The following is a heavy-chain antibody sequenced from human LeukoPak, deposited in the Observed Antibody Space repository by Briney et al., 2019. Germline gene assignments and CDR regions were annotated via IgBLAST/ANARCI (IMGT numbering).Heavy chain of an antibody. Sequence: RSGGSLRLSCAASGFTFDDYAMHWVRQAPGKGLEWVSLISWDGGSNYYADSVKGRFTISRDDRKNSLYLQMNSLRAEDTALYYCAKDGGSYYSYMDVWGKGTTVTVSS. D-gene: IGHD1-26*01. CDR1: GFTFDDYA. J-gene: IGHJ6*03. V-gene: IGHV3-43D*03. CDR3: AKDGGSYYSYMDV. CDR2: ISWDGGSN.